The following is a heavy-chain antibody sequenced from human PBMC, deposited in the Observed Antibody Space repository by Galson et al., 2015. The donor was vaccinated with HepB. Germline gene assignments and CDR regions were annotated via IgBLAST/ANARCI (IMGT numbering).Heavy chain of an antibody. CDR1: GYTFTGYH. V-gene: IGHV1-2*06. J-gene: IGHJ4*02. Sequence: SVKVSCKASGYTFTGYHIHWVRQAPGQGLEWMGHVDPNNGVTNYAQKFHGRIPVTRDTSLNTGYLELNSLISDDTAVYYCARDLDYGGVYGSTWYFDYWGQGTLVTVSS. D-gene: IGHD4-23*01. CDR3: ARDLDYGGVYGSTWYFDY. CDR2: VDPNNGVT.